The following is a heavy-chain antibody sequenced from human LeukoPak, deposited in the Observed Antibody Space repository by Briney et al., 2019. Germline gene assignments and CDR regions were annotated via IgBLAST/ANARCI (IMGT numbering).Heavy chain of an antibody. CDR1: GFTFSNYG. CDR2: ISYDGSNK. CDR3: ARETLEGPVAFDI. J-gene: IGHJ3*02. Sequence: QPGRSLRLSCAASGFTFSNYGLHWVRQAPGKGLEWVAVISYDGSNKYYADSVKGRFTISRDNSKNTLYLQMNSLRAEDTAVYYCARETLEGPVAFDIWGQGTMVTVSS. V-gene: IGHV3-30*03.